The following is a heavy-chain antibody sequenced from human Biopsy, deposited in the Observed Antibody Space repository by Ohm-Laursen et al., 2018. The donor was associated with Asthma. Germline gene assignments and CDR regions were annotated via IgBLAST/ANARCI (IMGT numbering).Heavy chain of an antibody. Sequence: ASVKVSCKASGYPFIGYHIHWMRQAPGQGLEWMGRIDPNSGATNYAQKFQGRVTMTRDTSISTAYMEVSRLRSDDTAVYYCARGQKSAGDRWFDPWGQGTLVTVSS. J-gene: IGHJ5*02. CDR2: IDPNSGAT. CDR3: ARGQKSAGDRWFDP. CDR1: GYPFIGYH. V-gene: IGHV1-2*06. D-gene: IGHD6-13*01.